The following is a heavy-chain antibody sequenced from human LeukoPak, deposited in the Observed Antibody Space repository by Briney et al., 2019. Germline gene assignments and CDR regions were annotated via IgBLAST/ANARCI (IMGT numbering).Heavy chain of an antibody. CDR1: GGSINNYY. CDR3: ARDPADYGDSHSHWFDP. J-gene: IGHJ5*02. CDR2: IYYSGST. V-gene: IGHV4-59*01. D-gene: IGHD4-17*01. Sequence: PSETLSLTCTVSGGSINNYYWSWIRQPPGKGLEWIGYIYYSGSTNYNPSLKSRVSISIDLSKNQFSLKLNSVSAADTAVYYCARDPADYGDSHSHWFDPWGQGTLVTVSS.